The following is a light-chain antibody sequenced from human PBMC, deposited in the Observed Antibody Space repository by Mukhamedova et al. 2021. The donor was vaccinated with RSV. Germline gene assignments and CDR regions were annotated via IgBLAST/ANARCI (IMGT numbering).Light chain of an antibody. J-gene: IGKJ2*03. Sequence: WYQRRVHGKPPHLLIYDASSLKSGVPSRFSGSGSGTHFTLTISSLQPEDFGTYYCQHFNTYPHSFGQGTKLEIK. CDR2: DAS. CDR3: QHFNTYPHS. V-gene: IGKV1-13*02.